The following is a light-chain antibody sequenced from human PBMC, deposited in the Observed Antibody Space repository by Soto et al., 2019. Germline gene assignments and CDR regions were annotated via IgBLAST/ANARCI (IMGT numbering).Light chain of an antibody. CDR3: QQYGGSPGT. CDR1: QSVSSSH. CDR2: GAS. J-gene: IGKJ1*01. Sequence: EIGLTQSPGTLSFSPGDRTTLSCRASQSVSSSHLAWYQQKRGQAPRLLFYGASRRASGIPDRFSGSGSGTDFTLTISRREPEDFAVYYCQQYGGSPGTFGQGTKVDIK. V-gene: IGKV3-20*01.